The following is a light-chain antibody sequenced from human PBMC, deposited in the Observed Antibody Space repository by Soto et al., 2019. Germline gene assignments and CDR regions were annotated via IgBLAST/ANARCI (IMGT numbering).Light chain of an antibody. CDR3: TSYTSITLLV. CDR1: RSDVGGYNY. Sequence: QSALTQPASVSGSPGQSITISCTGTRSDVGGYNYVSWYQQHPGKAPKLMIYEVSDRPSGISNRFSGSKSGNTASLTISGLHAEDEADYYCTSYTSITLLVFGGGTKLTVL. CDR2: EVS. J-gene: IGLJ2*01. V-gene: IGLV2-14*01.